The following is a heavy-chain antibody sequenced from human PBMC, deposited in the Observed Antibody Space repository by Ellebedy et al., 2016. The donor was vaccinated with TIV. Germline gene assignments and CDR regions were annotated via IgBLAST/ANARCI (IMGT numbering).Heavy chain of an antibody. J-gene: IGHJ4*02. CDR1: GFIFSSYA. CDR3: AKGYSRSWTAEYYFDY. D-gene: IGHD6-13*01. Sequence: GESLKISXAASGFIFSSYAMNWVRQAPGKGLEWVSVISCNGGSTYYADSVKGRFTISRDNSKNTLYLQMNSLRAEDTAVYYCAKGYSRSWTAEYYFDYWGQGTLVTVSS. CDR2: ISCNGGST. V-gene: IGHV3-23*01.